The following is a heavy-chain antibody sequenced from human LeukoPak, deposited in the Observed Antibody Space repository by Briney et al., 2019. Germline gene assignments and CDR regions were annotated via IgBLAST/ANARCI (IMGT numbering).Heavy chain of an antibody. V-gene: IGHV3-7*01. CDR3: ARDWHYYDSTTYYYYFDC. CDR2: INQDGSES. J-gene: IGHJ4*02. CDR1: GFAFRSYW. Sequence: PGGSLRLSCAASGFAFRSYWMSWVRQAPGKGLEWVANINQDGSESHCVDSAKGRYTISRDNAKNSLFLQMNSLRAEDTAVYYCARDWHYYDSTTYYYYFDCWGQGTLVTVSS. D-gene: IGHD3-22*01.